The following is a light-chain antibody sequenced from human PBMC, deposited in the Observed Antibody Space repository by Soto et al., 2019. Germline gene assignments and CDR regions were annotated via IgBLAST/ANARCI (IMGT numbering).Light chain of an antibody. V-gene: IGKV3-20*01. CDR2: GAS. J-gene: IGKJ1*01. CDR3: EHYGSSLWT. Sequence: EIMLTQSPGTLSLSPGERSTLSCRASQSVSSSFLAWYHQKPGQAPRLLIYGASIRATGIPDRFSGSGSGTDFNLTISRLETEDFAMYLCEHYGSSLWTFGQGTKVEIK. CDR1: QSVSSSF.